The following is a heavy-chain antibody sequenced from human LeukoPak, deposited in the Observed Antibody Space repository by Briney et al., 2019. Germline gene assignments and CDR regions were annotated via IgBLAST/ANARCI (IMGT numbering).Heavy chain of an antibody. J-gene: IGHJ4*02. V-gene: IGHV3-49*03. CDR2: IRSKAYGGTT. D-gene: IGHD6-19*01. Sequence: GGSLRLSCTASGFTFGDYAMSWFRQAPGKGLEWVGFIRSKAYGGTTEYAASVKGRFTISRDDSKSIAYLQMNSLKTEDTAVYYCTRQRMYSSDLFDYWGQGTLVTVSS. CDR1: GFTFGDYA. CDR3: TRQRMYSSDLFDY.